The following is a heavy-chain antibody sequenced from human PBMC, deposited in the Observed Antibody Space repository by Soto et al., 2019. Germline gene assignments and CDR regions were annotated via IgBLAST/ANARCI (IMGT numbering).Heavy chain of an antibody. Sequence: QVTLKESGPVLVKPTETLTLTCTVSGFSLSNARMGVSWIRQPPGKALEWLAHIFSNDEKSYSTSLKSRLTISKDTSKSQVVLTKTNMYPVDTATYYCARIRKTWIQLWLKHTGYFDLWGRGTLVTVSS. CDR1: GFSLSNARMG. V-gene: IGHV2-26*01. CDR3: ARIRKTWIQLWLKHTGYFDL. CDR2: IFSNDEK. D-gene: IGHD5-18*01. J-gene: IGHJ2*01.